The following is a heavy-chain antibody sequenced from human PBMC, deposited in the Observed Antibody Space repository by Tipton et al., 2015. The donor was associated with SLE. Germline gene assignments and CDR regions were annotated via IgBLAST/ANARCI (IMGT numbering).Heavy chain of an antibody. CDR3: AKEGFTTKGYYYYGMDV. J-gene: IGHJ6*02. CDR2: ISGSGGST. CDR1: GFTFSSYG. D-gene: IGHD3-3*01. Sequence: SLRLSCAASGFTFSSYGMSWVRQAPGKGLEWVSAISGSGGSTYYADSVKGRFTISRDNSKNTLYLQMNSLRAEDTAVYYCAKEGFTTKGYYYYGMDVWGQGTTVTVSS. V-gene: IGHV3-23*01.